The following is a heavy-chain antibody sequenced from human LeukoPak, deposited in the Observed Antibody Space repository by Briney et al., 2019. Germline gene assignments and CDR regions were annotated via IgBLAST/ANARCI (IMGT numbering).Heavy chain of an antibody. CDR3: ARARSSYGYGDAFDI. CDR2: ISYDGSSR. D-gene: IGHD5-18*01. V-gene: IGHV3-30*03. Sequence: GGSLRLSCAASGFPFNSYWMSWVRQAPGKGLEWVAVISYDGSSRYYADSVKGRFTISRDNSKNTLYLQMNSLRAEDTAVYYCARARSSYGYGDAFDIWGQGAMVTVSS. CDR1: GFPFNSYW. J-gene: IGHJ3*02.